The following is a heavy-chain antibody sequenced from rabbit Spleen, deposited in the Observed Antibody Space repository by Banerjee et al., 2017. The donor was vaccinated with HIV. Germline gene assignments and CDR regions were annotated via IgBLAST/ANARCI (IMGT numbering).Heavy chain of an antibody. CDR2: IYGGSSGST. CDR3: ARGVGANGGHDCLDL. CDR1: GFSFSSSYY. J-gene: IGHJ6*01. V-gene: IGHV1S40*01. D-gene: IGHD2-1*01. Sequence: QSLEESGGGLVQPEGSLTLTCTASGFSFSSSYYMCWVRQAPGKGLEWIACIYGGSSGSTYYASWAKGRFTISKTSSTTVTLQVTSLTAADTATYFCARGVGANGGHDCLDLWGQGTLVTVS.